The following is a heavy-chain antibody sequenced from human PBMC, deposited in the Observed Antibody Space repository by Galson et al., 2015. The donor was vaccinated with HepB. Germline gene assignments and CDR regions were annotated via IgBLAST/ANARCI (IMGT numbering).Heavy chain of an antibody. CDR1: GFTFSSYG. D-gene: IGHD3-22*01. J-gene: IGHJ6*02. CDR2: IWYDGSNK. CDR3: ARDPGLYYYDSSGSRRRLDYYYYGMDV. V-gene: IGHV3-33*01. Sequence: SLRLSCAASGFTFSSYGMHWVRQAPGKGLEWVAVIWYDGSNKYYADSVKGRFTISRDNSKNTLYLQMNSLRAEDTAVYYCARDPGLYYYDSSGSRRRLDYYYYGMDVWGQGTTVTVSS.